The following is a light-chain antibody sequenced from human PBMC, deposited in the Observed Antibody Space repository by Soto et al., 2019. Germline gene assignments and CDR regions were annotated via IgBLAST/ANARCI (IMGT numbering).Light chain of an antibody. CDR3: QQYDNLPLT. CDR1: QSISRY. J-gene: IGKJ4*01. Sequence: DIQMTQSPSSLSASVGDRITTTCRASQSISRYLNWYQHKPGKAPKLLIYDASNLETGVPSRFSGSGSGTDFTFTISSLQPEDIATYYCQQYDNLPLTFGGGTKVAI. V-gene: IGKV1-33*01. CDR2: DAS.